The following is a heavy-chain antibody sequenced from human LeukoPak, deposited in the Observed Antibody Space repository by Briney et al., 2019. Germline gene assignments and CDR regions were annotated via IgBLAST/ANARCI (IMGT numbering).Heavy chain of an antibody. D-gene: IGHD1-1*01. Sequence: PSETLSLTCTVSGASISTYYWSWIRQTPVKGLEWIGCISYSGNTKYNPSLRSRVTISADTSRNQFSLRLRSVTAADTAVYYCARELDWFDPWGQGTLVTVSS. CDR2: ISYSGNT. CDR3: ARELDWFDP. J-gene: IGHJ5*02. V-gene: IGHV4-59*01. CDR1: GASISTYY.